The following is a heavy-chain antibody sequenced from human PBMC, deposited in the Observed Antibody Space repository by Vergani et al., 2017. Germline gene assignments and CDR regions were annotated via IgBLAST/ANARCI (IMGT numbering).Heavy chain of an antibody. CDR2: ISSSSSYI. J-gene: IGHJ2*01. D-gene: IGHD2-15*01. Sequence: EVQLLESGGGLVQPGGSLRLSCAASGFTFSSYAMSWVRQAPGKGLEWVSSISSSSSYIYYADSVKGRFTISRDNAKNSLYLQMNSLRAEDTAVYYCARETVVAASGFFDLWGRGTLVTVSS. CDR3: ARETVVAASGFFDL. V-gene: IGHV3-21*01. CDR1: GFTFSSYA.